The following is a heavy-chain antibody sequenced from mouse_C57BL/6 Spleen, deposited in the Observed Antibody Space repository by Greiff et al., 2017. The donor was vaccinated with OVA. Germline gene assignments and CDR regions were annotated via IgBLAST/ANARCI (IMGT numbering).Heavy chain of an antibody. D-gene: IGHD2-4*01. CDR1: GFTFSDYG. Sequence: EVKVVESGGGLVKPGGSLKLSCAASGFTFSDYGMHWVRQAPEKGLEWVAYISSGSSTIYYADTVKGRFTISRDNAKNTLFLQMTSLRSEDTAMYYCARHRDYGYFDYWGQGTTLTVSS. CDR2: ISSGSSTI. V-gene: IGHV5-17*01. J-gene: IGHJ2*01. CDR3: ARHRDYGYFDY.